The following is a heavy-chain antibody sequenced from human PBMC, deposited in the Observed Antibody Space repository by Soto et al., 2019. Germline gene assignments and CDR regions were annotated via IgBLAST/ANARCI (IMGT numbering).Heavy chain of an antibody. CDR1: GYSFTSYW. CDR2: IDPSDSYT. Sequence: GESLKISCKGSGYSFTSYWISWVSQMPGKGLEWMGRIDPSDSYTNYSPSFQGHVTISADKSISTAYLQWSSLKASDTAMYYWARQYYYDSSGYLFDYWGQGTLVTVSS. CDR3: ARQYYYDSSGYLFDY. J-gene: IGHJ4*02. D-gene: IGHD3-22*01. V-gene: IGHV5-10-1*01.